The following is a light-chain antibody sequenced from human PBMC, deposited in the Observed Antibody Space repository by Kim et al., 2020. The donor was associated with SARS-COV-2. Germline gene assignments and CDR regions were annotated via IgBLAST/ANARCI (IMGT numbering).Light chain of an antibody. Sequence: LSASVGDRVTITCRASQSISTSLAWYQQKPGKAPKLLIYGASSLESGVPSRFSGSGSGTEFTLTIHSLQPDDFASYSCQQFESHPTFGGGTKVEI. CDR3: QQFESHPT. J-gene: IGKJ4*01. CDR2: GAS. V-gene: IGKV1-5*01. CDR1: QSISTS.